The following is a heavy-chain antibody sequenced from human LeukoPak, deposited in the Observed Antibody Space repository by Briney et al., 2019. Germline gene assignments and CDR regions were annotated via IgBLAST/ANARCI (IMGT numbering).Heavy chain of an antibody. V-gene: IGHV3-30*02. D-gene: IGHD1-14*01. CDR1: AFTFSNSG. CDR3: AKQNLGLRVTTFDY. Sequence: GGSLRLSCAASAFTFSNSGMHWVRQAPGKGLDWVAFMRYDGSHEDYADSVKGRFTISRDNSKNTLYLQMNSLRAEDTAVYYCAKQNLGLRVTTFDYWGQGTLVTVSS. J-gene: IGHJ4*02. CDR2: MRYDGSHE.